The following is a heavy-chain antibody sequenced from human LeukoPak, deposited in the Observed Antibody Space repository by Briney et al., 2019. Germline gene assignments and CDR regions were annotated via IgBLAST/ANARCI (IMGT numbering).Heavy chain of an antibody. CDR2: INTNTGNP. V-gene: IGHV7-4-1*02. D-gene: IGHD1-26*01. J-gene: IGHJ4*02. CDR3: ARLKVGATSPFDY. CDR1: GYTFTSYA. Sequence: ASVKVSCKASGYTFTSYAMNWVRQAPGQGLEWMGWINTNTGNPTYAQGFTGRFVFSLDTSVSTAYLQISSLKASDTAMYYCARLKVGATSPFDYWGQGTLVTVSS.